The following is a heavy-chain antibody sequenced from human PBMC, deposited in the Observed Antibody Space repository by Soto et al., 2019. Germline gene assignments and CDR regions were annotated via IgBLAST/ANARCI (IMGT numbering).Heavy chain of an antibody. CDR2: IKQDGSEK. D-gene: IGHD2-15*01. V-gene: IGHV3-7*01. CDR1: GFTFSSYW. CDR3: ARHYCSGGSCLFGP. Sequence: VGSLRLSCAASGFTFSSYWMTWVRQAPGKGLEWVANIKQDGSEKYYVDSVKGRFTISRDNAKNSLYLQMNSLRAEDTAVYYCARHYCSGGSCLFGPWGQGTLVTVSS. J-gene: IGHJ5*02.